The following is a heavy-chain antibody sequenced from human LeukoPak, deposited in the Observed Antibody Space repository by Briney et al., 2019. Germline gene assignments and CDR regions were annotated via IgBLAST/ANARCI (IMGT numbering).Heavy chain of an antibody. CDR2: INTDTGNP. CDR1: GYTFTTQA. CDR3: ARLALGVNYFDY. Sequence: ASVKVSCKASGYTFTTQAMTWVRQAPGQGLEWMGWINTDTGNPTYAQGFTGQVVFSLDTSVNTAYLQINSLKAEDTAVYYCARLALGVNYFDYWGQGTLVTVSS. D-gene: IGHD2-8*02. V-gene: IGHV7-4-1*02. J-gene: IGHJ4*02.